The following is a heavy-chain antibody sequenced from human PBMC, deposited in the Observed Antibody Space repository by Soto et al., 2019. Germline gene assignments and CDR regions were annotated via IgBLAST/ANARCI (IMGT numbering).Heavy chain of an antibody. CDR1: GGSINSGRSS. Sequence: PSETLSLTCSVSGGSINSGRSSWNWIRQSPGKGLEWIAYIYHSGSTYYNPSLKSRVTISVDRSESQFSLKLTSVTAADTAVYYCVRESTTSGPNWFDTWGPGILVTVSS. V-gene: IGHV4-30-2*06. CDR2: IYHSGST. J-gene: IGHJ5*02. D-gene: IGHD1-1*01. CDR3: VRESTTSGPNWFDT.